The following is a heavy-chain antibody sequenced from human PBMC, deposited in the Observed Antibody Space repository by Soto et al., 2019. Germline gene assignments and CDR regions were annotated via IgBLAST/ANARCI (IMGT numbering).Heavy chain of an antibody. J-gene: IGHJ6*03. V-gene: IGHV4-39*01. Sequence: QLQLQESGPGLVKPSETLSLTCTVSGGSISSSSYYWGWIRQPPGKGLEWIGSIYYSGSTYYNPSLKSRVTISVDTSKNQFSLKLSSVTAADTAVYYYARLPSNYYMDVWGKGTTVTVSS. CDR1: GGSISSSSYY. CDR3: ARLPSNYYMDV. CDR2: IYYSGST.